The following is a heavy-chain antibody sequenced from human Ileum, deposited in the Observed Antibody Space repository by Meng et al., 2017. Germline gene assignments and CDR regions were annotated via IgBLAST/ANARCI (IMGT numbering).Heavy chain of an antibody. V-gene: IGHV3-30*16. D-gene: IGHD2-21*02. CDR3: TRAFSRAYCNGDCYSIQH. J-gene: IGHJ1*01. CDR2: ISDDGNKQ. Sequence: GGSLRLSCGASGFTFSNYAMHWVRQTPGKGLEWVAVISDDGNKQVYAEYVKGRFTISRDKSKNTLYLQINTLVAEDTAIYYCTRAFSRAYCNGDCYSIQHWGQGTLVTVSS. CDR1: GFTFSNYA.